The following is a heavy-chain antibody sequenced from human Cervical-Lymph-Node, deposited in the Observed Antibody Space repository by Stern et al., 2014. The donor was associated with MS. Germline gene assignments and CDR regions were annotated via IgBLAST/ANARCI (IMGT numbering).Heavy chain of an antibody. CDR1: GFSFDSYYW. D-gene: IGHD5-12*01. CDR3: ARLTGRWSNEGYLDP. Sequence: MQLVQSGAEVKKPGEALKIACKGSGFSFDSYYWIAWVRQLPGKGLEWMGIIYPSDSDIRYSPSFQGQVTISADKSTTTAYLQWSSLKASDTAIYYCARLTGRWSNEGYLDPWGQGTLVTVSS. CDR2: IYPSDSDI. V-gene: IGHV5-51*03. J-gene: IGHJ5*02.